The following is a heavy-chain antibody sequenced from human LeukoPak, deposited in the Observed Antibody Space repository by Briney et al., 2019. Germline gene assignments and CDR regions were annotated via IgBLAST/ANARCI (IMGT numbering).Heavy chain of an antibody. CDR3: AGLGVMVLVYQSES. CDR2: ISYSGNT. Sequence: SETLSLTCAVSGGSVSSSKYLWGWIRQPPGKELEWIGSISYSGNTDYNPSLKSRVTLSVDTSKNQFSAKLTSVTAADSAVYYCAGLGVMVLVYQSESWGQGTPVTVSS. J-gene: IGHJ1*01. V-gene: IGHV4-39*07. CDR1: GGSVSSSKYL. D-gene: IGHD2-8*01.